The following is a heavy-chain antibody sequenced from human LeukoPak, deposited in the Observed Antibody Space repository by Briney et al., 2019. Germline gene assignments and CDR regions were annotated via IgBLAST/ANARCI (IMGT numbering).Heavy chain of an antibody. Sequence: GSLRLSCAASGFTFSSYSMNWVRQAPGKGLEWVSSISSSSSYIYYADSVKGRFTISRDNAKNSLYLQMNSLRAEDTAVYYCASPPPVYYYYYMDVWGKGTTVTVSS. V-gene: IGHV3-21*04. CDR2: ISSSSSYI. CDR1: GFTFSSYS. J-gene: IGHJ6*03. CDR3: ASPPPVYYYYYMDV.